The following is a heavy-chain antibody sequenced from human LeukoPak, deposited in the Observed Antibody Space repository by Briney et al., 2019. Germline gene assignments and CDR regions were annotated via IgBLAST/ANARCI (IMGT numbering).Heavy chain of an antibody. CDR1: GFSFSSTW. CDR2: INIDGSQR. J-gene: IGHJ4*02. V-gene: IGHV3-7*03. D-gene: IGHD3-16*01. CDR3: ARDPGWGALDY. Sequence: WGSLRLSCAASGFSFSSTWMTWVRQTPGKGLELVSNINIDGSQRYHAYSVEGRFSISRDNVKNTLYLQMSSLRVEDTAVYYCARDPGWGALDYWGQGALVIVSS.